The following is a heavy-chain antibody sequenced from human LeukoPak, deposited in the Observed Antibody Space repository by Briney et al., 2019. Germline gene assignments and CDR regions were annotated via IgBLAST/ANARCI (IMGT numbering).Heavy chain of an antibody. CDR3: ARDRGDXSSWYLEN. CDR2: INSDGSST. J-gene: IGHJ4*02. Sequence: SGGSLRLSCAASGFTFSSYWMHWVRQAPGKGLVWVSGINSDGSSTRYADSVKGRFTISRDNAKNTLYLQMNSLGAEDTAVYYCARDRGDXSSWYLENWGQGTLVTVSS. D-gene: IGHD6-13*01. V-gene: IGHV3-74*01. CDR1: GFTFSSYW.